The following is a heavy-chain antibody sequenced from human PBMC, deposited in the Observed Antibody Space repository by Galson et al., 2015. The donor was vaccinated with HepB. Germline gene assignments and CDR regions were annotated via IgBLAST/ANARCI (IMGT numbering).Heavy chain of an antibody. V-gene: IGHV3-21*01. Sequence: SLRLSCAASGFTFSSYHMNWVRQAPGKGLEWVSSISNSGSFRYYADSVKGRFSISRDNAKNSLYLQMNSLRAEDSAVYYCARQLGIGSGSIDHWGQGTLVTVSS. CDR2: ISNSGSFR. CDR1: GFTFSSYH. D-gene: IGHD7-27*01. CDR3: ARQLGIGSGSIDH. J-gene: IGHJ4*02.